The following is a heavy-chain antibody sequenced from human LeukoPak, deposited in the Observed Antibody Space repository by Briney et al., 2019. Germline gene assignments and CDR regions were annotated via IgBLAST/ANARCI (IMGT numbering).Heavy chain of an antibody. CDR1: GYSISSGYY. Sequence: NPSETLSLTCTVSGYSISSGYYWGWIRQPPGKGLEWIGSIYHSGSTYYNSSLKSRVTISVDTSKNQFSLKLSSVTAADTAVYYCARGGRVPMQLAKSYFDYWGQGTLVTVSS. CDR2: IYHSGST. V-gene: IGHV4-38-2*02. D-gene: IGHD6-6*01. CDR3: ARGGRVPMQLAKSYFDY. J-gene: IGHJ4*02.